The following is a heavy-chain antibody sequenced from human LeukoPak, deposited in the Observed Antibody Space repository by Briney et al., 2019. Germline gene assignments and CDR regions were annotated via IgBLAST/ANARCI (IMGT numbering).Heavy chain of an antibody. J-gene: IGHJ5*02. Sequence: GASVKVSCKVSGYTLTELSMHWVRQAPGKGLEWMGGFDPEDGETIYAQKFQGRVTMTEDTSTDTASMELRSLRSEDTAVYYCATDRQLRGLPEAGFDPWGQGTLVTVSS. CDR2: FDPEDGET. D-gene: IGHD4-17*01. V-gene: IGHV1-24*01. CDR3: ATDRQLRGLPEAGFDP. CDR1: GYTLTELS.